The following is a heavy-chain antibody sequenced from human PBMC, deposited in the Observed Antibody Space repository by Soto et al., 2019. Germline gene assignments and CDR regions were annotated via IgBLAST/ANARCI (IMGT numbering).Heavy chain of an antibody. CDR2: ISGSGGST. Sequence: EVQLLESGGGLVQPGGSLRLSCAASGFTFSSYAMSWVRQAPGKGLEWVSAISGSGGSTYYADSVKGRFTISRDNSKNTLYLQMNSLRVEDTAVYYCHSPYGGNSLEIYYYYGMDVWGQGTTVTVSS. D-gene: IGHD4-17*01. CDR1: GFTFSSYA. V-gene: IGHV3-23*01. CDR3: HSPYGGNSLEIYYYYGMDV. J-gene: IGHJ6*02.